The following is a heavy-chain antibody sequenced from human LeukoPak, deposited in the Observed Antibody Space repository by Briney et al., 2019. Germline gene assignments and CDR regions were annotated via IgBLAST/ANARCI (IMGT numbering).Heavy chain of an antibody. V-gene: IGHV1-18*01. J-gene: IGHJ4*02. D-gene: IGHD3-10*01. CDR1: GYTFTSYG. CDR3: ARDRGITL. Sequence: GASVKVSCKASGYTFTSYGISWVRQAPGQGLEWMGWINPNSGGTNYAQKFQGRVTMTRDTSASTAYMELSSLRSEDTAVYYCARDRGITLWGQGTLVTVSS. CDR2: INPNSGGT.